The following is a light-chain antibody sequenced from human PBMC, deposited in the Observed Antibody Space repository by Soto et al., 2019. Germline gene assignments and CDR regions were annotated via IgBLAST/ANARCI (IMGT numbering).Light chain of an antibody. Sequence: EVVLTQSPATLSLSPGQRATLSCRASQGVSIYLAWFQQKPGQAPRLLIYDASIRAPGIPARFSGSGSGTGFTLTISSLEPEDFAVYYCQQRSNWPLTLGGGTRVEIK. CDR2: DAS. V-gene: IGKV3-11*01. J-gene: IGKJ4*01. CDR3: QQRSNWPLT. CDR1: QGVSIY.